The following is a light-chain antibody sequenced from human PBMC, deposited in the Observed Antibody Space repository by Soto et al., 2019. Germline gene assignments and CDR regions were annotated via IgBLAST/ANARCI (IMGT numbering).Light chain of an antibody. V-gene: IGKV1-5*03. J-gene: IGKJ5*01. Sequence: DIPMTQSPSTLSASVGDRVTITCRASQSISSLLAWYQQKPGRAPTLLIYKASTLESGLPTRFSGSESVTQYTLPISSLRPDDFAAYYCQHYSTYPLTFGQGTRLDIK. CDR1: QSISSL. CDR3: QHYSTYPLT. CDR2: KAS.